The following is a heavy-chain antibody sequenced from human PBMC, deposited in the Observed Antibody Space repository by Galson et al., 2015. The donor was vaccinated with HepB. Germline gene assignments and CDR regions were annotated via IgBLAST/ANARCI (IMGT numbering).Heavy chain of an antibody. CDR2: ISSSSSYI. Sequence: LRLSCAASGFTFSSYRMNWVRPAPGKGLEWVSSISSSSSYIDYADSVKGRFTLSRDNAKNSLSLQMNSLRAEDTAVYYGARRSSAWTQIDSWGQGTLVTVSS. CDR3: ARRSSAWTQIDS. CDR1: GFTFSSYR. J-gene: IGHJ4*02. D-gene: IGHD6-25*01. V-gene: IGHV3-21*01.